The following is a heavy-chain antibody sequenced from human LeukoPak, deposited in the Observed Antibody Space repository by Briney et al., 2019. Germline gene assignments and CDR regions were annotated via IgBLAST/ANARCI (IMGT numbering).Heavy chain of an antibody. CDR2: ISYDGSNK. J-gene: IGHJ3*02. CDR1: GFTFSSYA. CDR3: ARDLSNLDAFDI. V-gene: IGHV3-30*04. D-gene: IGHD4-11*01. Sequence: PGGSLRLSCAASGFTFSSYAMHWVRQAPGEGLEWVAVISYDGSNKYYADSVKGRFTISRDNSKNTLYLQMNSLRAEDTAVYYCARDLSNLDAFDIWGQGTMVTVSS.